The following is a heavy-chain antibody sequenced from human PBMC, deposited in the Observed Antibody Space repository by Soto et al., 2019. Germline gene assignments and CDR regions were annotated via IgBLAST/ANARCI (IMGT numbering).Heavy chain of an antibody. V-gene: IGHV3-11*01. CDR2: ISSGGTTT. CDR3: ARRATVTTLAVDY. Sequence: PGGSLRLSCAASGFTFSDYYMSWIRQTPGKGLEWLSYISSGGTTTYYADSVKGRFTISRDNAKNSLYLQMNSLRADDTAVYYCARRATVTTLAVDYWGQGTLVTVSS. J-gene: IGHJ4*02. CDR1: GFTFSDYY. D-gene: IGHD4-17*01.